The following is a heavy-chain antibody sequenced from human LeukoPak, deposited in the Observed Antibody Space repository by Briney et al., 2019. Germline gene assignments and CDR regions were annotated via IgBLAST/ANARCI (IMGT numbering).Heavy chain of an antibody. CDR1: GFTFSSYA. J-gene: IGHJ4*02. D-gene: IGHD3-22*01. CDR3: AKSIGGSYDSSGYLNY. V-gene: IGHV3-53*01. Sequence: GGSLRLSCAASGFTFSSYAMSWVRQAPGKGLEWVSVIYSGGSTYYADSVKGRFTISRDNSKNTLYLQMNSLRAEDTAVYYCAKSIGGSYDSSGYLNYWGQGTLVTVSS. CDR2: IYSGGST.